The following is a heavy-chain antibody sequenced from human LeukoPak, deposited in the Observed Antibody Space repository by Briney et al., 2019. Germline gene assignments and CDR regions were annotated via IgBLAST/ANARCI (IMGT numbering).Heavy chain of an antibody. CDR3: ARTGIAAADIFDY. CDR1: GYTFTSYY. V-gene: IGHV1-46*01. J-gene: IGHJ4*02. CDR2: INPSGGST. D-gene: IGHD6-13*01. Sequence: ASVKVSFKASGYTFTSYYMHWVRQAPGQGLEWMGIINPSGGSTSHAQKFQGRVTMTRDTSTSTVYMELSSLRSEDTAVYYCARTGIAAADIFDYWGQGTLVTVSS.